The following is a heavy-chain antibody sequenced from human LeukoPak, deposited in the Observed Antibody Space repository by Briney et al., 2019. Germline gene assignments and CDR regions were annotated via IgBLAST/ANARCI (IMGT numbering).Heavy chain of an antibody. CDR2: IKQDGSEK. D-gene: IGHD2-2*01. CDR3: ARPPLSSRPHWYFDL. V-gene: IGHV3-7*01. J-gene: IGHJ2*01. CDR1: GFTFSSYW. Sequence: PGGSLRLSCAASGFTFSSYWMSWVRQAPGKGLEWVANIKQDGSEKYYVDSVKGRFTISRDNAKNSLYLQMNSLRAEDTAVYYCARPPLSSRPHWYFDLWGQGTLVTVSS.